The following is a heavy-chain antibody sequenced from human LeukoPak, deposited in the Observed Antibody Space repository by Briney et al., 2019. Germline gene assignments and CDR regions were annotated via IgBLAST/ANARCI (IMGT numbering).Heavy chain of an antibody. V-gene: IGHV3-7*01. J-gene: IGHJ4*02. D-gene: IGHD5-12*01. CDR1: GITFNDNW. CDR2: IKEDGSVK. CDR3: ARDVWTYSGEAFDY. Sequence: GGSLRLSCAASGITFNDNWMSWVRQAPGKGLEWVANIKEDGSVKYYVDSVKGRFSISRDNAKSSLYLQMGSLRAEDTAVYYCARDVWTYSGEAFDYWGQGALVTVSS.